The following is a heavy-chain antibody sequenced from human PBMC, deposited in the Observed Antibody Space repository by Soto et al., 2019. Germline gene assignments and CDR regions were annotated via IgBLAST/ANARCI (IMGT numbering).Heavy chain of an antibody. CDR2: TYYRSKWYY. J-gene: IGHJ4*02. CDR3: ARDPPYSNSIFDY. D-gene: IGHD6-13*01. V-gene: IGHV6-1*01. CDR1: GDSVSSNTAA. Sequence: KQSQTLSLTCAISGDSVSSNTAAWNWIRQSPSRGLEWLGRTYYRSKWYYDYAVFVRSRITINPDTSKNQFSLQLNSVTPEDTAVYYCARDPPYSNSIFDYWGQGTLVTVSS.